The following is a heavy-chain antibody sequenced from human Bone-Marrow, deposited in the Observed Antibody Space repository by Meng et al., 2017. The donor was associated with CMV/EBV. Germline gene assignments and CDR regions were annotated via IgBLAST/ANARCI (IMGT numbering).Heavy chain of an antibody. D-gene: IGHD6-19*01. CDR1: GFRFTTYW. V-gene: IGHV3-74*01. CDR3: AKGGGGHSSGWYGVLDY. Sequence: GGSLRLSCAASGFRFTTYWMFWVRQAPGKGLVWVSYVNNDGSSTNYADSVKGRFTISRDHARSTVYLQMNSLRAEDTAVYYCAKGGGGHSSGWYGVLDYWGQGTLVTVSS. J-gene: IGHJ4*02. CDR2: VNNDGSST.